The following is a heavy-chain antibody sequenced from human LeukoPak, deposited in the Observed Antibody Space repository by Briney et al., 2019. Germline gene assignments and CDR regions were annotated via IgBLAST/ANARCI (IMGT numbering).Heavy chain of an antibody. CDR3: AKIRSSSWYGTC. Sequence: PGGSLRLSCAASGFTFSSYAMSWVRQAPGKGLEWVSAMSGCCGGTYYADSVKDRFTISRVNSKNTLYLQMNSLISADPALFYSAKIRSSSWYGTCWGQGTLVT. J-gene: IGHJ4*02. CDR1: GFTFSSYA. CDR2: MSGCCGGT. V-gene: IGHV3-23*01. D-gene: IGHD6-13*01.